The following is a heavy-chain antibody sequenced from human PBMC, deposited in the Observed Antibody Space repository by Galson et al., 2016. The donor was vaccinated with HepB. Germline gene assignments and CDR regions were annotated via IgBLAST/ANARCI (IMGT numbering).Heavy chain of an antibody. CDR3: ARGSRSGTTTGWFDP. D-gene: IGHD1-7*01. CDR1: GGSINYYY. Sequence: ETLSLTCTVSGGSINYYYWNWIRQPPGKGLEWIGYISYTGSTNYNPSLESRVAISIDTSKNQFSLKLTSVTAADTAVYFCARGSRSGTTTGWFDPWGQGTLVSVSS. J-gene: IGHJ5*02. V-gene: IGHV4-59*01. CDR2: ISYTGST.